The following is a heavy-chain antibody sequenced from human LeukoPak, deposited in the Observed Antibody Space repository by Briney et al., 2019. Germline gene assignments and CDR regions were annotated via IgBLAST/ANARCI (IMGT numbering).Heavy chain of an antibody. CDR1: GFTFSTYR. CDR3: ATDDYGGLDY. D-gene: IGHD4-23*01. J-gene: IGHJ4*02. Sequence: GGSLRLSCAASGFTFSTYRMNWGRQAPGKGLEWVSSISSSSKYIYYADSVKGRFTISRDNAKNSLSLQLNSLRAEDTAVYYCATDDYGGLDYWGQGTLVTVSS. CDR2: ISSSSKYI. V-gene: IGHV3-21*01.